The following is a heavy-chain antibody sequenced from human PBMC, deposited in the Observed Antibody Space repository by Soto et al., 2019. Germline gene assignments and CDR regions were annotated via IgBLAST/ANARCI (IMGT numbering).Heavy chain of an antibody. CDR1: GYTFTSDG. Sequence: ASVKVSCTASGYTFTSDGISWVRQAPGQGLEWMGWISAYNGNTNYAQKLQGRVTMTTDTSTSTAYMELRSLRSDDTAVYYCAIQAHGYCSGGSCLAPNWFDPWGQGTLVTVSS. CDR3: AIQAHGYCSGGSCLAPNWFDP. J-gene: IGHJ5*02. V-gene: IGHV1-18*01. CDR2: ISAYNGNT. D-gene: IGHD2-15*01.